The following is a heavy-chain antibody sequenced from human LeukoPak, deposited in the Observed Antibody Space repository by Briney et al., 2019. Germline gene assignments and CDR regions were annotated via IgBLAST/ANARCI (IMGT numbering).Heavy chain of an antibody. CDR2: LNAANGNS. CDR1: GYTLTSFA. D-gene: IGHD5-12*01. J-gene: IGHJ2*01. CDR3: ARESKAWLRFRSYWYFDL. V-gene: IGHV1-3*01. Sequence: VASVTVSCKASGYTLTSFAMHWVRQAPGQRLEWMGRLNAANGNSQYSQKFQDRVTITSDSSANTAYMEFSSLRSEDTAVYYCARESKAWLRFRSYWYFDLWGRGTLVTVSS.